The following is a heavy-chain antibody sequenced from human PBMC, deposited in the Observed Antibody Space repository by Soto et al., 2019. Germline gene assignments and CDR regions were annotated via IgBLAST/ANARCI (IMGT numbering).Heavy chain of an antibody. V-gene: IGHV4-39*01. CDR3: ARLPLSEDYYGDYVNDYYYYMDV. CDR1: GGSISSSSYY. J-gene: IGHJ6*03. Sequence: SETLSLTCTVSGGSISSSSYYWGWIRQPPGKGLEWIGSIYYSGSTYYNPSLKSRVTISVDTSKNQFSLKLSSVTAADTAVYYCARLPLSEDYYGDYVNDYYYYMDVWGKGTTVTVSS. D-gene: IGHD4-17*01. CDR2: IYYSGST.